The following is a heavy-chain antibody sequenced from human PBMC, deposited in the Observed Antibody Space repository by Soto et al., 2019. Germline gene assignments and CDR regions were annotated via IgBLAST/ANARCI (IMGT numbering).Heavy chain of an antibody. CDR1: GYTFSTYP. CDR3: ARDRVEAALGTFDQ. J-gene: IGHJ4*02. CDR2: ISTYNGKT. V-gene: IGHV1-18*01. Sequence: ASVKVSCKTSGYTFSTYPISWVRQSAGQGLEWVGWISTYNGKTNYGQKFQGRVTITTDTSASTAYMNLRNLRSDDTAVYYCARDRVEAALGTFDQWGQGTLVTVSS. D-gene: IGHD6-13*01.